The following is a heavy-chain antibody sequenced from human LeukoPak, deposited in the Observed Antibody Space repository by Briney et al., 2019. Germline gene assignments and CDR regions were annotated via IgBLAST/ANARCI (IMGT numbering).Heavy chain of an antibody. D-gene: IGHD3-10*01. CDR2: INHSGST. CDR1: GGSFSGYY. CDR3: ARGPLGGYYGSGSYYNDCNWFDP. Sequence: SETLSLTCAVYGGSFSGYYWSWIRQPPGKGLEWIGEINHSGSTNYNPSLKSRVTISVDTSKNQFSLKLSSVTAADTAVYYCARGPLGGYYGSGSYYNDCNWFDPWGQGTLVTVSS. J-gene: IGHJ5*02. V-gene: IGHV4-34*01.